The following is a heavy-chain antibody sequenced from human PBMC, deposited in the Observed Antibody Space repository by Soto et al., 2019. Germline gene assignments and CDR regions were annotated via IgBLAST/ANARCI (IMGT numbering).Heavy chain of an antibody. CDR2: IYPDDSDS. V-gene: IGHV5-51*01. J-gene: IGHJ4*02. Sequence: PGESRKISCKGSGYKFTTYWIGWVRQMPGKGLEWMAIIYPDDSDSRYSPSFQGQVTISADKSISTAYLQWSSLKASDTAIYYCVATYGDYLDYWGRGTLFTVSS. D-gene: IGHD4-17*01. CDR1: GYKFTTYW. CDR3: VATYGDYLDY.